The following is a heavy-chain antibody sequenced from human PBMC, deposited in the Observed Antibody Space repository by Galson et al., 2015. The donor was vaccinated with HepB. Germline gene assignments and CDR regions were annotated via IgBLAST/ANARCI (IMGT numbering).Heavy chain of an antibody. CDR3: ATGPFRDMVRGVNPLDY. V-gene: IGHV1-24*01. CDR2: FDPEDGET. J-gene: IGHJ4*02. Sequence: SVKVSCKVSGYTLTELSMHWVRQAPGKGLEWMGGFDPEDGETIYAQKFQGRVTMTEDTSTDTAYMELSSLRSEDTAVYYCATGPFRDMVRGVNPLDYWGQGTLVTVSS. D-gene: IGHD3-10*01. CDR1: GYTLTELS.